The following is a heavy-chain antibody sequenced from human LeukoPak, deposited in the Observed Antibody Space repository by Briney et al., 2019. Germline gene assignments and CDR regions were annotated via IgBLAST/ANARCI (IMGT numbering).Heavy chain of an antibody. V-gene: IGHV1-2*02. CDR1: GYTFNDYY. CDR2: VNPYNGGT. D-gene: IGHD3-3*01. J-gene: IGHJ6*03. CDR3: ARSRESHYDFWNGLSYYYDMDV. Sequence: ASVKVSCKASGYTFNDYYLHWVRQAPGQGLEWMGWVNPYNGGTKYAQKFQGRVTIIRDTTISTAYLELGRLTFDDTAIYYCARSRESHYDFWNGLSYYYDMDVWGKGTTVTVSS.